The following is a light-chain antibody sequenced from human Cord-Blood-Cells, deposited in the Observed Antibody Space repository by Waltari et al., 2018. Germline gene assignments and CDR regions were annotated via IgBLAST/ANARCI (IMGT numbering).Light chain of an antibody. Sequence: IQLTQSPSSLSASVGDRVTITCRASQSISSDLNWYQQKPGKAPKLLIYASSSLQSGVPSRFSGSGSGTDFTLTISSLQPEDFATYYCQQSYSTPPWTFGQGTKVEIK. V-gene: IGKV1-39*01. CDR3: QQSYSTPPWT. CDR1: QSISSD. J-gene: IGKJ1*01. CDR2: ASS.